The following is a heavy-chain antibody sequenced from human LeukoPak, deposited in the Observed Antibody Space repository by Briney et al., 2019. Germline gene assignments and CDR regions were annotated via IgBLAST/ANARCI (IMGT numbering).Heavy chain of an antibody. J-gene: IGHJ6*02. CDR3: ARDRGYSYGYLYYYYYYGMDV. V-gene: IGHV4-59*01. CDR2: IYYSGST. Sequence: SETLSLTCTVSGGSISSYYWSWIRQPPGKGLEGIGYIYYSGSTNYNPSLNSRVTISVDTSKNQFSLKLSSVTAADTAVYYCARDRGYSYGYLYYYYYYGMDVWGQGTTVTVSS. CDR1: GGSISSYY. D-gene: IGHD5-18*01.